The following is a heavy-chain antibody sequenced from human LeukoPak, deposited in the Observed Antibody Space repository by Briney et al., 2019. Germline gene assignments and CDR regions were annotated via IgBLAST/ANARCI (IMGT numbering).Heavy chain of an antibody. J-gene: IGHJ4*02. CDR2: TYYSGST. V-gene: IGHV4-39*01. CDR3: ARSPGDYFDY. Sequence: PSETLSLTCTVSGGSISSSFYWGWIRQPPGKGLEWIGSTYYSGSTYSNLSLKSRVTISVDTSKNQFSLKLSSVTAADTAVYYCARSPGDYFDYWGQGTLVTVSS. D-gene: IGHD4-17*01. CDR1: GGSISSSFY.